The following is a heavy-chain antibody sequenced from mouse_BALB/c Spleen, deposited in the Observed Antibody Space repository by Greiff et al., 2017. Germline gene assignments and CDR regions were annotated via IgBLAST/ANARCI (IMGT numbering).Heavy chain of an antibody. J-gene: IGHJ3*01. CDR2: IWSGGST. CDR3: ARSTMITTAWFAY. CDR1: GFSLTGYG. D-gene: IGHD2-4*01. Sequence: QVQLKESGPGLVAPSQSLSITCTVSGFSLTGYGVNWVRQPPGKGLEWLGVIWSGGSTDYNAAFISRLSISKDNSKSQVFFKMNSLQANDTAIYYCARSTMITTAWFAYWGQGTLVTVSA. V-gene: IGHV2-2*02.